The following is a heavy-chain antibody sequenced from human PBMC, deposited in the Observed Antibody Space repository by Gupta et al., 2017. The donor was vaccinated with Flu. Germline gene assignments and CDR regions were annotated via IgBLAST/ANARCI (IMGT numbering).Heavy chain of an antibody. CDR3: ARDRGANGDDF. V-gene: IGHV3-74*01. CDR1: GFTFSSYW. J-gene: IGHJ4*02. Sequence: EVQLVESGGGLVQPGGSLRLSCAASGFTFSSYWMYWVRQFPGKGLVWVSRINTEGSSKSHADFVKGRFTISRDNAKSTLYLEMYSLSVEDTAVYYCARDRGANGDDFWGQGTLVTVSP. D-gene: IGHD4-17*01. CDR2: INTEGSSK.